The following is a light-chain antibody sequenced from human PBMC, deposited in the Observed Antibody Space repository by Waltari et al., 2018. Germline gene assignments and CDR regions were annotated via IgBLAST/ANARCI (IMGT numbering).Light chain of an antibody. CDR2: DNN. CDR3: QVWDSSSDQVV. V-gene: IGLV3-21*02. Sequence: SYVLTQPPSLSVAPGQTSRLTCGENTIGGKSVQWYQQKAGQAPILVVYDNNDRPSEIPERISGSNSGNTATLTITRVEAGDEADYFCQVWDSSSDQVVFGGGTKLTVL. CDR1: TIGGKS. J-gene: IGLJ2*01.